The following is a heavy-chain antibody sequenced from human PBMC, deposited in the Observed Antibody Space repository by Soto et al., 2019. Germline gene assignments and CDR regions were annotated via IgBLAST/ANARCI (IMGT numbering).Heavy chain of an antibody. CDR3: AKERSSGWSFDY. Sequence: GGSLRLSCAASGSTFSTYAMAWVRQAPGKGPEWVSGIRDSDGTTYYADSVKGRFIVSRDNSKNTLYLQMNSLRAEDTAVFYCAKERSSGWSFDYWGQGT. CDR2: IRDSDGTT. V-gene: IGHV3-23*01. CDR1: GSTFSTYA. J-gene: IGHJ4*02. D-gene: IGHD6-19*01.